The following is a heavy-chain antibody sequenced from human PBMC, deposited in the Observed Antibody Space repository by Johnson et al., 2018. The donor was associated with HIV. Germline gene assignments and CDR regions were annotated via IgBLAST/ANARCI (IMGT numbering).Heavy chain of an antibody. CDR2: IKQDGSDK. CDR1: GFMFSSYW. D-gene: IGHD6-13*01. Sequence: VQLVESGGGVVQPGGSLRLSCAASGFMFSSYWMSWVRQAPGKGLEWVANIKQDGSDKYYVDSVKGRFTISRDNAKNSLYLQMDNLRAEDSAVYYCTRDGVYSSPHDAFDIWGQGTVVTVSS. J-gene: IGHJ3*02. CDR3: TRDGVYSSPHDAFDI. V-gene: IGHV3-7*03.